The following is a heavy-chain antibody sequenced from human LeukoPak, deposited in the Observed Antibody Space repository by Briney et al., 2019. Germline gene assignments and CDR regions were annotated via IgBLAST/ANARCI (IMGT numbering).Heavy chain of an antibody. CDR3: ARVRDYFGSGRNDAFDI. V-gene: IGHV1-2*02. Sequence: ASVKVSCKASGYTFTGYYMHWVRQAPGQGLEWMGWINPNSGGTNYAQKFQGRVTMTRGTSISTAYMELSRLRFDDTAVYYCARVRDYFGSGRNDAFDIWGQGTMVTVPS. CDR1: GYTFTGYY. J-gene: IGHJ3*02. CDR2: INPNSGGT. D-gene: IGHD3-10*01.